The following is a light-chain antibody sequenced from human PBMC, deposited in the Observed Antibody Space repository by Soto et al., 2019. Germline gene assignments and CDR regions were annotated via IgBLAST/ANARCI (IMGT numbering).Light chain of an antibody. J-gene: IGKJ4*01. CDR2: GAS. CDR1: QSVSSSD. CDR3: QQYGSSPSFT. V-gene: IGKV3-20*01. Sequence: SLLTQSPGTLALSPGERATLSCRASQSVSSSDLAWYQQKPGQAPRLLIYGASSRATCIPDRFSGSGSGTDFALTISRLGPEDFGVYYCQQYGSSPSFTFGGGTKVEIK.